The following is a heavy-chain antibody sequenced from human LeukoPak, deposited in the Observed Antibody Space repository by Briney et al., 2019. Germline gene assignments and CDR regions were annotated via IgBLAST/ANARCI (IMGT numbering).Heavy chain of an antibody. V-gene: IGHV3-30*02. CDR2: IRYDGSNK. CDR3: ARAHLSSSSTDYMDV. Sequence: GGSLRLSCAASGFNFGGYGMHWVRQAPGKGLEWVAFIRYDGSNKYYADSVKGRFTISRDNSKNTLSLQMNSLRPEDTAVYYCARAHLSSSSTDYMDVWGKGTTVTVSS. D-gene: IGHD6-6*01. CDR1: GFNFGGYG. J-gene: IGHJ6*03.